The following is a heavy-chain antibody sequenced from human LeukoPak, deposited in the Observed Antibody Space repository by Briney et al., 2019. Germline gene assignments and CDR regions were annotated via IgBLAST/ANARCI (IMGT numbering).Heavy chain of an antibody. CDR3: ARDRRFSFDY. J-gene: IGHJ4*02. Sequence: PGGSLRLSCAASGFTFSSYEMNWVRQAPGKGLEWVSYISSAGSTVYYADSVKGRFTISRDNAKNSLYLQMHSLRAEDTAVYHCARDRRFSFDYWGQGTLVTVSS. CDR2: ISSAGSTV. V-gene: IGHV3-48*03. CDR1: GFTFSSYE.